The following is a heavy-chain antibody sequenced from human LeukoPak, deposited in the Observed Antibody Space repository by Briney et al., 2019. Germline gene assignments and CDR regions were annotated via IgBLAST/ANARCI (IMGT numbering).Heavy chain of an antibody. D-gene: IGHD4-23*01. Sequence: SAVSGSGDNTYYPDSVKGRFTTSRDNAKNSLYLQMNSLRAEDTAVYYCASVSGSAVVTPHYWGQGTLVTVSS. CDR3: ASVSGSAVVTPHY. J-gene: IGHJ4*02. V-gene: IGHV3-21*01. CDR2: VSGSGDNT.